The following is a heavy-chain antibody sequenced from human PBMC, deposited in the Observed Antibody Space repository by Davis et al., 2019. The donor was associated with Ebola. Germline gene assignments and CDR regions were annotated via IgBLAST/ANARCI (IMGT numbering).Heavy chain of an antibody. CDR1: GFTFSSYA. J-gene: IGHJ6*02. CDR3: AKGGGGQQLFYYYGMDV. Sequence: GESLKISCAASGFTFSSYAMHWVRQAPGKGLEWVAVISYDGSNKYYADSVKGRFTISRDNSKNTLYLQMNSLRAEDTAVYYCAKGGGGQQLFYYYGMDVWGQGTTVTVSS. V-gene: IGHV3-30-3*01. CDR2: ISYDGSNK. D-gene: IGHD6-13*01.